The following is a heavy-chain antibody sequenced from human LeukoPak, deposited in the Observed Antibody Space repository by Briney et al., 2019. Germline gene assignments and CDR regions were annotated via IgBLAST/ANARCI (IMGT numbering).Heavy chain of an antibody. CDR1: GFTFDDYG. CDR3: ARARRITGTTGGAFDI. J-gene: IGHJ3*02. CDR2: ISSSGSTI. V-gene: IGHV3-11*01. D-gene: IGHD1-20*01. Sequence: GGSLRLSCAASGFTFDDYGMSWVRQAPGKGLEWVSYISSSGSTIYYADSVKGRFTISRDNAKNSLYLQMNSLRAEDTAVYYCARARRITGTTGGAFDIWGQGTMVTVSS.